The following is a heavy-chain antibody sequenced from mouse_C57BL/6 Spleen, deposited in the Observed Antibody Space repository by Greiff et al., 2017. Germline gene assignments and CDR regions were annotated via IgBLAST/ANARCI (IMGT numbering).Heavy chain of an antibody. CDR1: GYTFTSYW. J-gene: IGHJ3*01. CDR2: IYPGSGST. V-gene: IGHV1-55*01. CDR3: ARNYGSIFAY. D-gene: IGHD1-1*01. Sequence: QVQLQQPGAELVKPGASVKMSCKASGYTFTSYWITWVKQRPGQGLEWIGDIYPGSGSTNYNEKFKSKATLTVDKSSSTAYMQLSSLTSEDSAVYYCARNYGSIFAYWGQGTLVTVSA.